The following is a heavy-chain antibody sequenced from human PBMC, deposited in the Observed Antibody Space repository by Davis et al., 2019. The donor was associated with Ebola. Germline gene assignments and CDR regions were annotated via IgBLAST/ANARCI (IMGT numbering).Heavy chain of an antibody. D-gene: IGHD3-9*01. CDR3: ARLDRNYWYFDL. Sequence: ASVKVSCKASGYTFTSYYMHWVRQAPGQGLEWMGWMNPNSGGTNIAQKFQGRVTMARDTSISTAFMELSGLTSDDTAVYYCARLDRNYWYFDLWGRGALVTVSS. CDR2: MNPNSGGT. J-gene: IGHJ2*01. CDR1: GYTFTSYY. V-gene: IGHV1-2*02.